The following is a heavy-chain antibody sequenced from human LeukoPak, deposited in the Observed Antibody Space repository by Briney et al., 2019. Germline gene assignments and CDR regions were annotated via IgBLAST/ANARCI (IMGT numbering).Heavy chain of an antibody. V-gene: IGHV3-30*03. J-gene: IGHJ6*03. Sequence: PGRSLRLSCAASGFTFSSYGMHWVRQAPGKGLEWVAVMSYDGTNKFYADSVKGRFTISRDNSKNTLYLQMNSLRAEDTAVYYCASLGGSLGIAAAGYYYYMDVWGKGTTVTVSS. CDR2: MSYDGTNK. CDR3: ASLGGSLGIAAAGYYYYMDV. CDR1: GFTFSSYG. D-gene: IGHD6-13*01.